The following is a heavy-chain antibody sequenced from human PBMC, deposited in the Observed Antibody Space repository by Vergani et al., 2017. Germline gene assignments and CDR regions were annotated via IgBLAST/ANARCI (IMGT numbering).Heavy chain of an antibody. D-gene: IGHD6-13*01. V-gene: IGHV1-2*02. CDR2: INPNSGGT. CDR1: GYTFTGYY. CDR3: ASVCVAAAGTDGAQYNVDYGMDV. Sequence: QVHLVQSGAEVRKPGASVKVSCKASGYTFTGYYIHWVRQAPGQGLEWMGWINPNSGGTNYAQKFQGRVTMTRDTSIRTAYMELSRLRSDDTAVYYCASVCVAAAGTDGAQYNVDYGMDVWGQGTTVTVSS. J-gene: IGHJ6*02.